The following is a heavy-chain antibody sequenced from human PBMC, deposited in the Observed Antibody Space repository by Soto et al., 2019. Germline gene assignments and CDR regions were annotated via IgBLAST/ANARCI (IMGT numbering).Heavy chain of an antibody. CDR1: GYTFASYG. V-gene: IGHV1-18*01. D-gene: IGHD3-3*01. Sequence: ASVKVSCKASGYTFASYGVSWVRQAPGQGLEWMGWIRVYNGNTKYAQKLQDRVTMTSDTSTSTAYMELMSLRSDDTAVYYCSIRYNDYVSSYYPLDYWGQGTLVTVSS. J-gene: IGHJ4*02. CDR2: IRVYNGNT. CDR3: SIRYNDYVSSYYPLDY.